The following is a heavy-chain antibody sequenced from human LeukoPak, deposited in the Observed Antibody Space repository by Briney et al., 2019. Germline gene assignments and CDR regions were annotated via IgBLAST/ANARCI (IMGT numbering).Heavy chain of an antibody. CDR3: ARDPGAYYDSSGYLNWLDP. CDR2: MHHSGST. V-gene: IGHV4-39*07. Sequence: KPSETLSLTCTVSGGSITTRSYYWGWIRQPPGKGLEWIGSMHHSGSTYYNPSLKSRVTTSVDTSKNQFSLKLSPVTAADTAVYYCARDPGAYYDSSGYLNWLDPWGQGTLVTVSS. D-gene: IGHD3-22*01. CDR1: GGSITTRSYY. J-gene: IGHJ5*02.